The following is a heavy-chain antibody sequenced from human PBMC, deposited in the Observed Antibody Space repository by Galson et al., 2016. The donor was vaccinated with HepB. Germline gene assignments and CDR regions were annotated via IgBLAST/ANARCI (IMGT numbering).Heavy chain of an antibody. D-gene: IGHD3-22*01. CDR2: IYPGDSDT. CDR3: ARLNDTYCYDSRGYYKYAMDV. J-gene: IGHJ6*02. CDR1: GYSFTNYW. V-gene: IGHV5-51*01. Sequence: QSGAEVKKPGQSLKISCKCFGYSFTNYWIGWVRQMPGKGLEWMGIIYPGDSDTTYSPPFQGQVTISADKSISTAYLQWSSLKASDTAMYYCARLNDTYCYDSRGYYKYAMDVWGQGTTVTVSS.